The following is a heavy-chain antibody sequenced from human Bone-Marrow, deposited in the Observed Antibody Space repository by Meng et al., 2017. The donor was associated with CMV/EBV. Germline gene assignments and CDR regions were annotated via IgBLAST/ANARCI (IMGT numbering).Heavy chain of an antibody. CDR2: IIPILGIA. V-gene: IGHV1-69*10. CDR3: ARNTDLSGSYDY. J-gene: IGHJ4*02. CDR1: GGTFSSYA. Sequence: SVKVSCKASGGTFSSYAISWVRQAPGQGLEWMGGIIPILGIANYAQKFQGRVTITADKSTSTAYMELSSLRSEDTAVYYCARNTDLSGSYDYWGQGTLVTVYS. D-gene: IGHD1-26*01.